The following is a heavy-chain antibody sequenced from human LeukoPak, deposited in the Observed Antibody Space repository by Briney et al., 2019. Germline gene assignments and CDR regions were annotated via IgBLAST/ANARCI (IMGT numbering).Heavy chain of an antibody. CDR3: ARDTGYCSSTSCSNYYYYGMDV. CDR1: GGTFSSYA. Sequence: ASVKVSCKASGGTFSSYAISWVRQAPGQGLEWMGGIIPIFGTANYAQKFQGRVTITADESTSTAYMELSSLRSEDTAVYYCARDTGYCSSTSCSNYYYYGMDVWGQGTTVTVSS. V-gene: IGHV1-69*13. CDR2: IIPIFGTA. D-gene: IGHD2-2*01. J-gene: IGHJ6*02.